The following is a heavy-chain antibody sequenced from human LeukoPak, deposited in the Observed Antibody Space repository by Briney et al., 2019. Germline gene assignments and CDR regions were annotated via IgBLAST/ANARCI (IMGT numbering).Heavy chain of an antibody. V-gene: IGHV3-7*01. CDR3: ARVEADIVVVPAARYFDY. CDR1: GFTFSDAW. J-gene: IGHJ4*02. D-gene: IGHD2-2*01. CDR2: IKQDGSEK. Sequence: QTGGSLRLSCVASGFTFSDAWMSWVRQAPGKGLEWVANIKQDGSEKYYVDSVKGRFTISRDNAKNSLYLQMNSLRAEDTAVYYCARVEADIVVVPAARYFDYWGQGTLVTASS.